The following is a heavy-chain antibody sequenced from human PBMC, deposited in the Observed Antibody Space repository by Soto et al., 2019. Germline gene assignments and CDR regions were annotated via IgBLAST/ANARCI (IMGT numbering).Heavy chain of an antibody. D-gene: IGHD1-1*01. CDR1: GASITSSNW. Sequence: QVQLQESGPGLVKPSGPLSLTSAVSGASITSSNWWSWVRHAPGKGLEWIGEIYHSGATTYNPSLKRRATISVDPSNNHFSLKLTSVTAADKAVYFFARDIGTGTDYWGRGTLVTVAS. CDR2: IYHSGAT. V-gene: IGHV4-4*02. CDR3: ARDIGTGTDY. J-gene: IGHJ4*02.